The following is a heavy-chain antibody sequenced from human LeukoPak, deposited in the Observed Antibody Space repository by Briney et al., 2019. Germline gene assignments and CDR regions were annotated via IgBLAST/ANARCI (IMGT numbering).Heavy chain of an antibody. CDR2: MNPNSGNT. CDR3: ARGRYGY. D-gene: IGHD4-17*01. J-gene: IGHJ4*02. V-gene: IGHV1-8*01. Sequence: ASVTVSCKVSGYTFTSYDINWVRQATGQGLEWIGWMNPNSGNTGYAQKFQGRVTVTRNTSISTAYMERSSLRSEDTAVYYCARGRYGYWGQGTLVTVSS. CDR1: GYTFTSYD.